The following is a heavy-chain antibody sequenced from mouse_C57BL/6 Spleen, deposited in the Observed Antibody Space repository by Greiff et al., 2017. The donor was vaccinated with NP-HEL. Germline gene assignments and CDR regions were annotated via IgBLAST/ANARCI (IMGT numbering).Heavy chain of an antibody. CDR1: GFSLTSYG. V-gene: IGHV2-2*01. Sequence: VKLMESGPGLVQPSQSLSITCTVSGFSLTSYGVHWVRQSPGKGLEWLGVIWSGGSTDYNAAFISRLSISKDNSKSQVFFKMNRLQADDTAIYYCARMGIYYGYDGGFAYWGQGTLVTVSA. CDR2: IWSGGST. D-gene: IGHD2-2*01. J-gene: IGHJ3*01. CDR3: ARMGIYYGYDGGFAY.